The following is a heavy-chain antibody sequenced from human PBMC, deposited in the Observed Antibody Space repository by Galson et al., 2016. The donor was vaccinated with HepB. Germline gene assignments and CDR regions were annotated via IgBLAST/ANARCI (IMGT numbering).Heavy chain of an antibody. V-gene: IGHV1-8*01. CDR1: GYSFSDYD. D-gene: IGHD4-23*01. Sequence: SVKVSCKASGYSFSDYDFAWVRQASGQGLEWMGWMNPSSGNSNFAQRLRNRVRVTSDASINTAYLELSSLTSEDTDVYYCARAIRNQLLSEYWGQGTLITVSS. J-gene: IGHJ4*02. CDR3: ARAIRNQLLSEY. CDR2: MNPSSGNS.